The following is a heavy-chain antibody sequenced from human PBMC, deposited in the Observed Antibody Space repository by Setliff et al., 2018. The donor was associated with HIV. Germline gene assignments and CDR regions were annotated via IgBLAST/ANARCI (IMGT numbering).Heavy chain of an antibody. CDR2: IYTSGST. D-gene: IGHD2-15*01. J-gene: IGHJ4*02. Sequence: SETLSLTCTVSGGSISSYYWSWIRQPPGKGLEWIGYIYTSGSTNYNPSPKSRVTISVDTSKNQFSLKLSSVTAADTAVYYCARVGGYCSGGSCYSLENFDYWGQGTLVTVS. V-gene: IGHV4-4*08. CDR3: ARVGGYCSGGSCYSLENFDY. CDR1: GGSISSYY.